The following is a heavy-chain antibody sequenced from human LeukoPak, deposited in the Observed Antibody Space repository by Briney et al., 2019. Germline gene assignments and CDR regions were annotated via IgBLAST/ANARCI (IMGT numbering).Heavy chain of an antibody. Sequence: PSETLSLTCTVSGGSISSYYWSWIRQPPGKGLEWIGYIYYSGSTNYNPSLKSRVTISVDTSKNQFSLKLSSVTAADTAVYYCARVPSTTHFDYWGQGTLVTVSS. CDR3: ARVPSTTHFDY. J-gene: IGHJ4*02. V-gene: IGHV4-59*08. CDR1: GGSISSYY. D-gene: IGHD1-26*01. CDR2: IYYSGST.